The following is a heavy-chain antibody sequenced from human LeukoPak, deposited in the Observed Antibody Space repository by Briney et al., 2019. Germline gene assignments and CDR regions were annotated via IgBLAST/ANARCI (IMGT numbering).Heavy chain of an antibody. V-gene: IGHV3-7*03. J-gene: IGHJ3*02. D-gene: IGHD3-22*01. CDR3: ARAIDYDSSGYYYVRYAFDI. Sequence: QSGGSLRLSCVASGFTFGKYWMSWVRQAPGKGLEWVANIKLDGSEKNYVDSVKGRFTISRDNTKNSLYLQMNSLRAEDTAVYYCARAIDYDSSGYYYVRYAFDIWGQGTMVTVSS. CDR2: IKLDGSEK. CDR1: GFTFGKYW.